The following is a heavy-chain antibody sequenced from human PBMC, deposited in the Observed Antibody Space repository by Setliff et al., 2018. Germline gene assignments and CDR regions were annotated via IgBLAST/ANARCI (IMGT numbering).Heavy chain of an antibody. J-gene: IGHJ4*02. CDR1: GFSLTTGGMC. Sequence: SGPTLVNPTETLTLTCTFSGFSLTTGGMCVSWIRQPPGKGLEWIGSIYYSGSTYYNPSLKSRVTISVDTSKNQFSLKLSSVTAADTAVYYCARRATYYNFWSGYYDYWGQGTLVTVPQ. V-gene: IGHV4-39*07. CDR3: ARRATYYNFWSGYYDY. CDR2: IYYSGST. D-gene: IGHD3-3*01.